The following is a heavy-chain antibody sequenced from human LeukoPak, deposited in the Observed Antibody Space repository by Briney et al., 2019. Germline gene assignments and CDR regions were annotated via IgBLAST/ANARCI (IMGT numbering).Heavy chain of an antibody. J-gene: IGHJ5*02. CDR1: GRSITSYY. CDR3: ARGEVNDKIAGP. V-gene: IGHV4-59*01. Sequence: PSETLSLTGTVSGRSITSYYWSWIPQPPGKGLEWILDIYDSGSTNYNPSLDSRVTTSVDTSKNQTSLKLSSVTAADTAVYYCARGEVNDKIAGPWGQGALVTVSS. D-gene: IGHD3-22*01. CDR2: IYDSGST.